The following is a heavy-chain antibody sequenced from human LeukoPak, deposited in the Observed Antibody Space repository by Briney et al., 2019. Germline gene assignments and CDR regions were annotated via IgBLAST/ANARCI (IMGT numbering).Heavy chain of an antibody. CDR1: GFTFSDYS. CDR2: ISSESTYI. V-gene: IGHV3-21*01. D-gene: IGHD1-7*01. Sequence: TGGSLRLSCAASGFTFSDYSMNWVRQAPGMGLEGVSSISSESTYILYADSVKGRFTISRDNAKNSLYLKMDSLRAEDTAVYYCAREELSSWNYKLDAFDIWGQGTMVTVSS. CDR3: AREELSSWNYKLDAFDI. J-gene: IGHJ3*02.